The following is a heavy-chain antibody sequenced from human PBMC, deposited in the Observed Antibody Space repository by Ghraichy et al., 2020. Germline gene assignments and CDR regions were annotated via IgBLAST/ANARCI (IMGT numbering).Heavy chain of an antibody. CDR1: GGSISNYY. CDR2: IYYSGST. Sequence: SETLSLTCTVSGGSISNYYWSWIRQPPGKGLEWIGYIYYSGSTNYNPSLKSRVTISVDTYKNQFSVKLSSVTAADMAVYYCARAPSGGTAAGARYYYYLDVWGKGTTVTVSS. CDR3: ARAPSGGTAAGARYYYYLDV. J-gene: IGHJ6*03. V-gene: IGHV4-59*01. D-gene: IGHD6-13*01.